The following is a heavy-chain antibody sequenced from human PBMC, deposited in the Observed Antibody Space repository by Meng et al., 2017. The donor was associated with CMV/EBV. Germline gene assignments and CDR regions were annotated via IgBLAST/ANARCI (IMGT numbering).Heavy chain of an antibody. Sequence: GGSLRLSCAASGFAVSGNYMSWVRQAPGKGLQWVSVIYSGGSTYYADSVKGRFTISRDNSKNTLYLQMNSLRAEDTAVYYCARAYDYGDYDSCYFDYWGQGTLVTVSS. V-gene: IGHV3-53*01. CDR2: IYSGGST. J-gene: IGHJ4*02. CDR3: ARAYDYGDYDSCYFDY. CDR1: GFAVSGNY. D-gene: IGHD4-17*01.